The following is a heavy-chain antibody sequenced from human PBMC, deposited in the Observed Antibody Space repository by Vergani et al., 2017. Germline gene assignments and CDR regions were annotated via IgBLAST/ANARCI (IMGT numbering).Heavy chain of an antibody. CDR2: IKQDGSEK. CDR1: GFTFSSYW. Sequence: EVQLVESGGGLVQPGGSLRLSCAASGFTFSSYWMSWVRQAPGKGLEWVANIKQDGSEKYYVDSVKGRCTISRDNAKNSLYLQMNSLRAEDTAVYYCAREILWFGEFSVQLDYWGQGTLVTVSS. D-gene: IGHD3-10*01. CDR3: AREILWFGEFSVQLDY. V-gene: IGHV3-7*01. J-gene: IGHJ4*02.